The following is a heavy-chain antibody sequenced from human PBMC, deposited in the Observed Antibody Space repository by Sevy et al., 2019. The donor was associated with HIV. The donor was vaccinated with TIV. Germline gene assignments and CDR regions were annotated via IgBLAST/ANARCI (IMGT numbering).Heavy chain of an antibody. Sequence: GGSLRLSCAASGFTFINHAMHWVRQAPGKGLEWVTVISYDGSNKYYADSVKGRFTISRDTSKSTVYLQMDSLGAEDTAVYYGAGDLNSGYAKYYYYGMDVWGQGTTVTVSS. CDR2: ISYDGSNK. J-gene: IGHJ6*02. D-gene: IGHD5-12*01. CDR1: GFTFINHA. CDR3: AGDLNSGYAKYYYYGMDV. V-gene: IGHV3-30*04.